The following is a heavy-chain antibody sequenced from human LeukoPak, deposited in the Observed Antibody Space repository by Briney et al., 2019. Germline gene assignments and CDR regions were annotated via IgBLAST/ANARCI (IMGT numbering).Heavy chain of an antibody. CDR3: ASTGTATDD. J-gene: IGHJ4*02. D-gene: IGHD5-18*01. CDR1: GGSFSGYY. Sequence: PSETLSLTCAVYGGSFSGYYWSWIRQPPGKGLEWIGEINHSGSTSYNPSLKSRVTISVDTSKNQFSLKLSSVTAADTAVCYCASTGTATDDWGQGTLVTVSS. CDR2: INHSGST. V-gene: IGHV4-34*01.